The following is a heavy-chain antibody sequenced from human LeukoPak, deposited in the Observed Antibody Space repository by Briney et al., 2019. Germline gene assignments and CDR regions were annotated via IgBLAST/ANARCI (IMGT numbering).Heavy chain of an antibody. D-gene: IGHD3-3*01. CDR2: INPNSGGT. CDR1: GYTFTGYY. CDR3: VRVGDFWSGYYQALDY. Sequence: ASVKVSCKASGYTFTGYYMHWVRQAPGQGLEWMGWINPNSGGTNYAQKFQGRVTMTRDTSISTAYMELSRLRSDDTAAYYCVRVGDFWSGYYQALDYWGQGTLVTVSS. V-gene: IGHV1-2*02. J-gene: IGHJ4*02.